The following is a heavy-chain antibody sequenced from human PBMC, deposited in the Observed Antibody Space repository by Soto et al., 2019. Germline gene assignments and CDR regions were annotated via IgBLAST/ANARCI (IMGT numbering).Heavy chain of an antibody. J-gene: IGHJ4*02. V-gene: IGHV5-51*01. Sequence: PGESLKISVTSSGYNFSPYWIGGVRQMPGKGLEWMGIIYPHDSDTRYSPSFQGQVTISADKSISTAYLQWSSLKASDTAIYYCARRLDNTLDFWGQGTLVTVSS. CDR3: ARRLDNTLDF. CDR1: GYNFSPYW. CDR2: IYPHDSDT. D-gene: IGHD1-20*01.